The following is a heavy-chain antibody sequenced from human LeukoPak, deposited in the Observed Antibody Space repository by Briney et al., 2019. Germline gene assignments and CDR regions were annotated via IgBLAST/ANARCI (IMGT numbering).Heavy chain of an antibody. J-gene: IGHJ4*02. Sequence: GGSLRLSCAASGFTFSSYAMSWVRHAPGKGLECVSAISGGGPVTYYTDSVKGRFTISRDNSKNTLYLEMNSLRAEDTAVYYCARRGSSGWYDYWGQGTLVTVSS. D-gene: IGHD6-19*01. CDR1: GFTFSSYA. V-gene: IGHV3-23*01. CDR3: ARRGSSGWYDY. CDR2: ISGGGPVT.